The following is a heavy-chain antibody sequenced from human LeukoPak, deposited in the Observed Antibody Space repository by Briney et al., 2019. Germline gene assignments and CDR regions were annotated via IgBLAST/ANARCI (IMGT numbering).Heavy chain of an antibody. Sequence: PLETLSLTCTVSVDPIRFVYWSCIRDPPEGGLGWIGYIYYSGSTNYNPSLKSRVTMSVNTSKNHISLKLSSVTAADTAVYYCARGVVVTAGETFDYWGPGTLVTVSS. CDR1: VDPIRFVY. D-gene: IGHD2-21*02. CDR3: ARGVVVTAGETFDY. CDR2: IYYSGST. J-gene: IGHJ4*02. V-gene: IGHV4-59*01.